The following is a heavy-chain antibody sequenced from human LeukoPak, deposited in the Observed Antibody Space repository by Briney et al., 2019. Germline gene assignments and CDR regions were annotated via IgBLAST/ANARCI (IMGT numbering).Heavy chain of an antibody. Sequence: GGSLRLSCAASGFTFSSYAMSWVRQAPGKGLEWVSAISGSGGSTYYADSVKGRFTISRDNSKNTLYLQMNSLRAEDTAVYYCARFAYSSGWYIGTFDYWGQGTLVTVSS. CDR2: ISGSGGST. CDR1: GFTFSSYA. V-gene: IGHV3-23*01. D-gene: IGHD6-19*01. CDR3: ARFAYSSGWYIGTFDY. J-gene: IGHJ4*02.